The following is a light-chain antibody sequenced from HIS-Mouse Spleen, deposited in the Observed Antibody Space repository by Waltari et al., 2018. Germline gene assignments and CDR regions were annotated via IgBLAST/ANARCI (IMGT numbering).Light chain of an antibody. J-gene: IGLJ2*01. CDR3: SSTDSSGNHRV. CDR1: ALPKKY. Sequence: SYDLTQPPSVSVSPGQTARIACSGDALPKKYSYWYQQKSGQPPVMVIYEDSKRPSGIPERFCGSSSGTMATLTISGASVEDAADYYCSSTDSSGNHRVFGGGTKLTVL. V-gene: IGLV3-10*01. CDR2: EDS.